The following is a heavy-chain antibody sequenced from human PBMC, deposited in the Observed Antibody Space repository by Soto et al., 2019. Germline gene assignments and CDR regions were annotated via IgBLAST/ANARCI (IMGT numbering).Heavy chain of an antibody. CDR2: ISRDGSTT. V-gene: IGHV3-74*01. D-gene: IGHD6-19*01. CDR1: GFTFSSTW. CDR3: ARSGDTGYRSGLEYYYYGMDV. J-gene: IGHJ6*02. Sequence: GSLRLSCEASGFTFSSTWMHWVRQAPGKGLVWVTRISRDGSTTNYADSVKGRSTISRDNAKNTVYLQMNSLRAEDTAVYYCARSGDTGYRSGLEYYYYGMDVWGQGTTVTAP.